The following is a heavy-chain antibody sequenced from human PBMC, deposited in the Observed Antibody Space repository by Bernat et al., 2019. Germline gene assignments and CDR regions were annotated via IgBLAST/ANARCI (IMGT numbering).Heavy chain of an antibody. J-gene: IGHJ2*01. Sequence: QLQLQESGSGLVKPSQTLSLTCAVSGGSISSGGYSWSWIRQPPGKGLEWNGYIYHSGSTYYNPSLKSRVTISVDRSKNQFSLKLSSVTAADTAVYYCARSGTTVVTWYFDLWGRGTLVTVSS. D-gene: IGHD4-23*01. CDR1: GGSISSGGYS. V-gene: IGHV4-30-2*01. CDR2: IYHSGST. CDR3: ARSGTTVVTWYFDL.